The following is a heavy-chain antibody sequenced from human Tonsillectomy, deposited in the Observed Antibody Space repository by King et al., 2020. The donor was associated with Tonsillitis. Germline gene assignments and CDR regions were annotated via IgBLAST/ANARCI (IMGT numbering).Heavy chain of an antibody. J-gene: IGHJ5*02. V-gene: IGHV3-23*04. CDR3: AKGGRDIDH. CDR2: ISSGGTA. CDR1: GFTFSSYS. Sequence: VQLVESGGGLVQPGEYLRLSCAASGFTFSSYSMSWVRQAPGKGLEWVSAISSGGTAYYTDSVKGRFTISRDNSKNTLYLQKTSLGAEDTAVYYCAKGGRDIDHWGQGTLVTVSS. D-gene: IGHD1-26*01.